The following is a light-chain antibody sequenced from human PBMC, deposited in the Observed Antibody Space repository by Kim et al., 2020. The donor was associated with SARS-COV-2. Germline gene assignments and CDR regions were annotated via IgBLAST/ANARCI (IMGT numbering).Light chain of an antibody. CDR1: ISNIGTNT. CDR2: SNN. CDR3: AAWDDSRTVL. Sequence: ELTQPPSASGTPGQRVTISCSGSISNIGTNTVNWYQQLPGTAPKLLIYSNNQRPSGVPDRFSGSKSGTSASLAISGLQSDDEADYYCAAWDDSRTVLFGGVTQLTVL. J-gene: IGLJ2*01. V-gene: IGLV1-44*01.